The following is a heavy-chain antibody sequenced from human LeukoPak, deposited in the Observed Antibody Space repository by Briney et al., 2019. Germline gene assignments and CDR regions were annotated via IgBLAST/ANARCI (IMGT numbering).Heavy chain of an antibody. D-gene: IGHD3-16*01. V-gene: IGHV4-34*01. Sequence: PSETLSLTCAVYDESLSGYWWSWIRQPPGKGLEWIGEISHSGVTNYNPSFKTRVTLSRDTSNKQVSLIMTSVAAADTAMYFCARGRDYIWGMSGYWGQGTQVTVSS. CDR1: DESLSGYW. CDR2: ISHSGVT. J-gene: IGHJ4*02. CDR3: ARGRDYIWGMSGY.